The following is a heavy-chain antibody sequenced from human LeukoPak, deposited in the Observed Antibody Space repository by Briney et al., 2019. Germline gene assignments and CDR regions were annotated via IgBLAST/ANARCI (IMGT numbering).Heavy chain of an antibody. V-gene: IGHV4-59*01. CDR1: GGSISSYY. CDR3: ARMKGLDS. J-gene: IGHJ4*02. CDR2: IYHSGST. Sequence: PSETLSLTCTVSGGSISSYYWSWIRQPPGKGLEWIGFIYHSGSTSYNPSLKGRVTISADTSKNQFSLKLNSVTAADTAVYYCARMKGLDSWGQGTLVTVSS.